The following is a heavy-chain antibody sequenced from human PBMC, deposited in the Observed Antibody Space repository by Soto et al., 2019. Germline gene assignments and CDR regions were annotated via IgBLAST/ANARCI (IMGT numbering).Heavy chain of an antibody. CDR3: ARQIYDSDTGPNFQYHFVF. V-gene: IGHV5-10-1*01. CDR1: GYSFAGYW. Sequence: GESLKISCKGSGYSFAGYWITWVRQKPGKGLEWMGRIDPSDSQTYYSPSFRGHVTISVTKSITTVFLQWSSLRASDTAMYYCARQIYDSDTGPNFQYHFVFWGPGTPVTVSS. D-gene: IGHD5-18*01. CDR2: IDPSDSQT. J-gene: IGHJ4*02.